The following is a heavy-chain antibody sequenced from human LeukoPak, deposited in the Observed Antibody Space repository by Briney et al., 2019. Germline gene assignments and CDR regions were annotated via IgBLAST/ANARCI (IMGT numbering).Heavy chain of an antibody. CDR1: GYTFTSYY. CDR3: ARRNYYYYGMDV. Sequence: ASVKVSCKASGYTFTSYYMHWVRQAPGQGLEWMGIINPSGGSTSYAQKFQGRVTMTRDTSTSTVYMEVSGLRSEDTAVYYCARRNYYYYGMDVWGQGTTVTASS. CDR2: INPSGGST. J-gene: IGHJ6*02. V-gene: IGHV1-46*01.